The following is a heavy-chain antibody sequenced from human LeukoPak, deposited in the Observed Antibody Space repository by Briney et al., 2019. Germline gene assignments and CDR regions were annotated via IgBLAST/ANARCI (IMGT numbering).Heavy chain of an antibody. V-gene: IGHV3-23*01. D-gene: IGHD3-3*01. J-gene: IGHJ4*02. CDR3: ARDERLLSFLK. CDR2: ITGSGGST. Sequence: GGSLRLSCAASGFTFSSYSMNWARQAPGKGLEWVSGITGSGGSTYYADSVKGRFTISRDNSKNTLYLQMNSLRAEDTAIYYCARDERLLSFLKWGQGTLVTVSS. CDR1: GFTFSSYS.